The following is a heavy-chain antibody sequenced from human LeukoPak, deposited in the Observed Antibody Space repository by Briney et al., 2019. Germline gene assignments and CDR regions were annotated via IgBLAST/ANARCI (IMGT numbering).Heavy chain of an antibody. V-gene: IGHV3-74*01. D-gene: IGHD6-13*01. CDR2: INTDGSST. CDR1: GFTFSSYW. Sequence: GGSLRLSCAASGFTFSSYWMHWVRHAPGKGLVWVSRINTDGSSTSYADSVKGRFTISRDNAKTTLYLQMNSLRAEDTAVYYCARYIGSSWYDYFDYWSQGTLVTVSS. J-gene: IGHJ4*02. CDR3: ARYIGSSWYDYFDY.